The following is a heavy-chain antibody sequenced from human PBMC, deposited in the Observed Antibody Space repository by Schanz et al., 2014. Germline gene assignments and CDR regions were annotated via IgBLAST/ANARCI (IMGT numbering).Heavy chain of an antibody. D-gene: IGHD6-6*01. Sequence: QVQLQESGPGLVKPSETLSLTCTVSGVSIGGYYWSWIRQPPGKGLEWIGYIFFSGSTTYNPSFNSRVTISVDMSKNQFALKLSSVTAADTAVYYCARVGRSSSSPHGSSGDYWGQGTLVTVSS. J-gene: IGHJ4*02. CDR2: IFFSGST. V-gene: IGHV4-59*12. CDR1: GVSIGGYY. CDR3: ARVGRSSSSPHGSSGDY.